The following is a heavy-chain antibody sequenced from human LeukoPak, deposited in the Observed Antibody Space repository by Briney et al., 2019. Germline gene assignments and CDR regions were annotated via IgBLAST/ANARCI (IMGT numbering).Heavy chain of an antibody. Sequence: ASVKVSCKASEYSFSSYYMHWVRQAPGQGLEWMGIINPSGDSTTYAQKFQGRVTMTRDTSTRTVYMELSSLRSDDTAVYYCARENDYGNNWFDPWGQGTLVTVSS. V-gene: IGHV1-46*01. CDR3: ARENDYGNNWFDP. CDR1: EYSFSSYY. CDR2: INPSGDST. J-gene: IGHJ5*02. D-gene: IGHD4-17*01.